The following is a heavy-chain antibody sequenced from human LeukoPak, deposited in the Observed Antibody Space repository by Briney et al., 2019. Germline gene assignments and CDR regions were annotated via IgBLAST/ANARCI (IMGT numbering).Heavy chain of an antibody. CDR1: GGSTSSYY. D-gene: IGHD2-15*01. CDR3: ASEGYDGWFDP. V-gene: IGHV4-59*01. Sequence: SETLSLTCTVSGGSTSSYYWSWIRQPPGKGLEWIGYIYYSGSTNYNPSLKSRVTISVDTSKNQFSLKLSSVTAADTAVYYCASEGYDGWFDPWGQGTLVTVSS. CDR2: IYYSGST. J-gene: IGHJ5*02.